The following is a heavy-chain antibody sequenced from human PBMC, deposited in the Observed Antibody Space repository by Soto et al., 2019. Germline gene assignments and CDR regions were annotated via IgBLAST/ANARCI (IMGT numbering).Heavy chain of an antibody. Sequence: GGSLRLSCAASGFTFSSYSMNWVRQAPGKGLEWVSYISSGSSTIYYADSVKGRFTISRDNAKNSLYLQMNSLRDEDTAVYYCARDGDIAAPYYYYYYGMDVWGQGTTVTVSS. CDR2: ISSGSSTI. CDR3: ARDGDIAAPYYYYYYGMDV. CDR1: GFTFSSYS. V-gene: IGHV3-48*02. J-gene: IGHJ6*02. D-gene: IGHD6-13*01.